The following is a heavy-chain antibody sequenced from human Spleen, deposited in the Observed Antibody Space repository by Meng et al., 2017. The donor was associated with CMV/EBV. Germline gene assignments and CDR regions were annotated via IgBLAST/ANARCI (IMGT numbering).Heavy chain of an antibody. V-gene: IGHV1-69*04. CDR1: GGTFSSYA. CDR2: IIPILATP. CDR3: ARAPRVRLSTGYYYYGLDV. J-gene: IGHJ6*02. Sequence: SVKVSCKASGGTFSSYAISWVRQAPGQGLEWMGMIIPILATPNYAQKFQGRLTITADKSTSTAYMELSSLRSEDTAVYYCARAPRVRLSTGYYYYGLDVWGQGTTVTVS. D-gene: IGHD2-8*02.